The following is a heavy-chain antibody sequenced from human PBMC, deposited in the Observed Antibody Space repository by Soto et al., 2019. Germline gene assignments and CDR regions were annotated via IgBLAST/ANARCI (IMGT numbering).Heavy chain of an antibody. J-gene: IGHJ5*02. CDR3: ARHPIAARLVTRFDP. CDR2: IYYSGRT. V-gene: IGHV4-39*01. Sequence: SETLSLTCTVSGGSISSSSYYWGWIRQPPGKGLEWIGSIYYSGRTYYNPSLKSRVTISVDTSKNQFSLKLSSVTAADTAVYYCARHPIAARLVTRFDPWGQGTLVTVSS. CDR1: GGSISSSSYY. D-gene: IGHD6-6*01.